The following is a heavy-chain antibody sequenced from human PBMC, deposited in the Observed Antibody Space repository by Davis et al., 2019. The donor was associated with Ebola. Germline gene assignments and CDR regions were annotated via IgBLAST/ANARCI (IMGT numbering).Heavy chain of an antibody. CDR3: AKDPGGSFYFFDS. V-gene: IGHV3-23*01. D-gene: IGHD1-26*01. Sequence: GESLKISCAASGFTFDDYGMSWVRQAPGKGLEWVSAISRGGENTYYADSVKGRFTISRDNSKSTLYLQMNSLRAEDTAVYYCAKDPGGSFYFFDSWGQGTLVTVSS. CDR1: GFTFDDYG. CDR2: ISRGGENT. J-gene: IGHJ4*02.